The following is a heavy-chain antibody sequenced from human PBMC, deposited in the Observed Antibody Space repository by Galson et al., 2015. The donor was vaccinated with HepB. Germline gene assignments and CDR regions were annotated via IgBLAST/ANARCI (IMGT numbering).Heavy chain of an antibody. D-gene: IGHD6-19*01. CDR2: ISYDENIK. J-gene: IGHJ4*02. Sequence: SLRLSCAASGFTFRNYGMHWVRQAPGKGLEWVAVISYDENIKYYADSVKGRFTISRDNSKNTLYLQMNSLRAEDTALYYCAKDPYLYSALAGTMAGFDYWGQGTLVTVSS. CDR3: AKDPYLYSALAGTMAGFDY. V-gene: IGHV3-30*18. CDR1: GFTFRNYG.